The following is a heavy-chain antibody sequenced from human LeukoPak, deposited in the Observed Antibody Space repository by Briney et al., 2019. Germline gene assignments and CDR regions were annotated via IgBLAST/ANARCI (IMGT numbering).Heavy chain of an antibody. CDR2: IWYDGSNK. V-gene: IGHV3-33*01. Sequence: GSLRLSCAASGFTFSSYGMHWVRQAPGKGLEWVAVIWYDGSNKYYADSVKGRFTISRDNSKNTLYLQMNSLRAEDTAVYYCASEGDYIPFDYWGQGTLVTVSS. J-gene: IGHJ4*02. CDR1: GFTFSSYG. D-gene: IGHD4-17*01. CDR3: ASEGDYIPFDY.